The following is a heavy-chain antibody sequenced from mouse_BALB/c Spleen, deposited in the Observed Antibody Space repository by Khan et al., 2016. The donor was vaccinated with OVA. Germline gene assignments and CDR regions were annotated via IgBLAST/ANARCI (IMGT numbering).Heavy chain of an antibody. V-gene: IGHV1-26*01. J-gene: IGHJ3*01. CDR3: ARSGYGGFAY. CDR1: GYSFTDYT. CDR2: INPYNGGT. Sequence: EVQLQQSGPELVKPGASMKISCKASGYSFTDYTMNWVKQSHGKSLEWIGLINPYNGGTSDNQKFKGKATLTVDKSSSTAYMELISLTSGDSAVYYCARSGYGGFAYWGQGTLVTVSA. D-gene: IGHD1-2*01.